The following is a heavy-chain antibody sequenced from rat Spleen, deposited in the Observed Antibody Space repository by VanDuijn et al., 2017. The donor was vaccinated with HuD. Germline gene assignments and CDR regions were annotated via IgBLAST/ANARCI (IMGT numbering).Heavy chain of an antibody. CDR2: IKAKSNNYAT. D-gene: IGHD1-4*01. Sequence: EVQVLESGGGLVQPGNSLKLSCATSGFTFSTAWMYWYRQFPEKRLEWVARIKAKSNNYATDYTESVKGRFTISRDDSKSSIYLQMNNLKEEDTAIYYCAWRNYPGMHYFDYWGQGVMVTVSS. V-gene: IGHV6-6*01. CDR3: AWRNYPGMHYFDY. CDR1: GFTFSTAW. J-gene: IGHJ2*01.